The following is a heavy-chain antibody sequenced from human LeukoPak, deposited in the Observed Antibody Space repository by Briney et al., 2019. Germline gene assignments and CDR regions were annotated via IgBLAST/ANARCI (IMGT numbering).Heavy chain of an antibody. Sequence: GGSLRLSCSGSGFTFSSYVMHWVRQAPGKGLEYVSTISSNGGSTYYADSVKGRFTISRDNSKNTLYFQMSSLRAEDTAVYFCAKAAAPWQWLPDRGQGTLVIVSS. CDR2: ISSNGGST. CDR3: AKAAAPWQWLPD. V-gene: IGHV3-64D*06. CDR1: GFTFSSYV. J-gene: IGHJ4*02. D-gene: IGHD6-19*01.